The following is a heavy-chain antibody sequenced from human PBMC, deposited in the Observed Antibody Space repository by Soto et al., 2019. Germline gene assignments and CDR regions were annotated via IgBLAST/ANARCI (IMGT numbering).Heavy chain of an antibody. CDR2: ISGGGGSS. J-gene: IGHJ4*02. CDR3: EHNCSVDCHSVFFC. D-gene: IGHD2-15*01. Sequence: EVQLLESGGGLVQPGGSLRLSCAASGFTFSNYAMSWVRQAPGKGLEWVSGISGGGGSSYYADSVKGRFTISRDNSKNPLYLQMNSLRAEDTAVYYCEHNCSVDCHSVFFCWGQGTLVIVSS. V-gene: IGHV3-23*01. CDR1: GFTFSNYA.